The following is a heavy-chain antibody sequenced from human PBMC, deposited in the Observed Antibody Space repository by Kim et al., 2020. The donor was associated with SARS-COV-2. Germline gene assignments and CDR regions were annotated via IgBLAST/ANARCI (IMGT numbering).Heavy chain of an antibody. J-gene: IGHJ6*02. CDR3: ARSLARASYYGMDV. V-gene: IGHV4-59*01. Sequence: NPSLKSRVTISVDTSKNQFSLKLSSVTAADTAVYYCARSLARASYYGMDVWGQGTTVTVSS. D-gene: IGHD3-16*01.